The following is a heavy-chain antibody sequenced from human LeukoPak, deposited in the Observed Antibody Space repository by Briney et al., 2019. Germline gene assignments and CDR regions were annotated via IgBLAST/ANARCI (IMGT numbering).Heavy chain of an antibody. CDR1: GGSISSGSYY. D-gene: IGHD3-22*01. J-gene: IGHJ6*03. V-gene: IGHV4-61*02. CDR2: IYTSGST. CDR3: ASGYLSYYDSSGYYYEVPSYYMDV. Sequence: SETLSLTCTVSGGSISSGSYYWSWIRQPAGKGLEWIGRIYTSGSTNYNPSLKSRVTISVDTSKNQFSLKLSSVTAADTGVYYCASGYLSYYDSSGYYYEVPSYYMDVWGKGTTITVSS.